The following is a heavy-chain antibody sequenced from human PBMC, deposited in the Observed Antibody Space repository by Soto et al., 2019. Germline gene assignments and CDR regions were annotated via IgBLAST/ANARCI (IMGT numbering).Heavy chain of an antibody. V-gene: IGHV4-30-4*01. CDR2: IYKSTTT. CDR3: ARGRYCLTGRCFPNWFDS. CDR1: GDSISTVDYF. J-gene: IGHJ5*01. Sequence: SETLSLTCSVSGDSISTVDYFWAWIRQPPGQALEYIGYIYKSTTTYYNPSFESRVAISLDTSKSQFSLTVTSVTAADTAAYFCARGRYCLTGRCFPNWFDSWGQGTLVTVSS. D-gene: IGHD2-15*01.